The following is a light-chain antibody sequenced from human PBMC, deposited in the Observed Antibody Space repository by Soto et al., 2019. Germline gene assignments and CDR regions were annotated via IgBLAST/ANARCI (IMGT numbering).Light chain of an antibody. CDR1: QSVSIDY. Sequence: EIVLTQSPATLALSPGERATLSCGAGQSVSIDYLAWYQHRPRLAPMLLIYDASNRATGIPARFSGSGSGTDFTLTISRLEPEDFAVYYCQQYGSSLTWTFGQGTKVDNK. CDR2: DAS. V-gene: IGKV3D-20*01. J-gene: IGKJ1*01. CDR3: QQYGSSLTWT.